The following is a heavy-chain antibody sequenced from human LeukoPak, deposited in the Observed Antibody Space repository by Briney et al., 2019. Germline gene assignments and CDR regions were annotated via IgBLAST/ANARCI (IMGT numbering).Heavy chain of an antibody. J-gene: IGHJ6*02. D-gene: IGHD6-13*01. CDR2: INPNSGGT. V-gene: IGHV1-2*04. CDR3: ARGSSSWYNYCYYYGMGV. CDR1: GYTFTGYY. Sequence: GASVKVSCKASGYTFTGYYMHWVRQAPGQGLEWMGWINPNSGGTNYAQKFQGWVTMTRDTSISTAYMELSRLRSDDTAVYYCARGSSSWYNYCYYYGMGVWGQGTTVTVSS.